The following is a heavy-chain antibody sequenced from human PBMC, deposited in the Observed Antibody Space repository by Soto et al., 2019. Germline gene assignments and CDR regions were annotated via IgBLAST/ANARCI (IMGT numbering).Heavy chain of an antibody. CDR2: MYTSGNT. CDR3: ARMYNSGSYRPEGDYYFYGLDV. V-gene: IGHV4-4*07. Sequence: QVQLQESGPGLVKPSETLSVTCSVSGASIRDYYWSWIRQPAGKGLEWIGRMYTSGNTKYNPSLRSRLTMSTATSVNQFSLTLRSVTAADTAIYFCARMYNSGSYRPEGDYYFYGLDVWGQGTTVTVSS. CDR1: GASIRDYY. D-gene: IGHD6-19*01. J-gene: IGHJ6*02.